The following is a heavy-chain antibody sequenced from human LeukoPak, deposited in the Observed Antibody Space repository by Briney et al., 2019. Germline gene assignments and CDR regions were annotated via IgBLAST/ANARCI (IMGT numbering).Heavy chain of an antibody. V-gene: IGHV4-59*01. CDR3: ARTKKWLAFDI. CDR2: IYNSGTT. J-gene: IGHJ3*02. Sequence: SETLSLTCTVSGGSISSYYWSWIRQPPGKGLEWIGYIYNSGTTNYNPSVKSRVTISVDTSNNHVSLNLRSVTAADTAVYYCARTKKWLAFDIWDQGTMVTVSS. CDR1: GGSISSYY. D-gene: IGHD6-19*01.